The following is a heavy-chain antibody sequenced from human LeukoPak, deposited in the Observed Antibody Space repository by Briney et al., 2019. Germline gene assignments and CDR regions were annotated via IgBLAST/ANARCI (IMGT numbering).Heavy chain of an antibody. CDR1: GGSISNYY. Sequence: SETLSLTCTVSGGSISNYYWSWIRQPPGKGLKWIGYIYYSGNTNYNPSLKSRVTISVDTSKNQFSLKLNSVTAADTAVYYCARVRYCSTNRCYDREFDNWGQGTLVTVSS. D-gene: IGHD2-2*01. CDR2: IYYSGNT. CDR3: ARVRYCSTNRCYDREFDN. J-gene: IGHJ4*02. V-gene: IGHV4-59*01.